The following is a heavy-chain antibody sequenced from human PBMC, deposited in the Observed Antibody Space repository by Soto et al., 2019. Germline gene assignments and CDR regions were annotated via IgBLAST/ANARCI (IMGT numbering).Heavy chain of an antibody. J-gene: IGHJ4*02. CDR3: ARALDFWSAYFDY. CDR2: IRSKANSYAT. V-gene: IGHV3-73*01. Sequence: GGSLRLSCAASGFTFSGSAMHWVRQASGKGLEWVGRIRSKANSYATAYAASVKGRFTISRDDSKNTLYLQMNSLRTEDTAVYYCARALDFWSAYFDYWGQGSLVTVPS. D-gene: IGHD3-3*01. CDR1: GFTFSGSA.